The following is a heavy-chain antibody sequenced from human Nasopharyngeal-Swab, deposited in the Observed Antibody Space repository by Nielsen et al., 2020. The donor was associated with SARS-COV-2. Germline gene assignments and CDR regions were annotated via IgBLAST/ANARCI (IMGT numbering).Heavy chain of an antibody. CDR3: ARGPFRNGYDENWFDP. J-gene: IGHJ5*02. D-gene: IGHD5-12*01. V-gene: IGHV1-2*04. CDR2: INPNSGGT. CDR1: GYTFTGYY. Sequence: ASVKVSCKASGYTFTGYYMHWVRHAPGQGLEWMGWINPNSGGTNYAQKFQGWVTMTRDTSISTAYMELSRLRSDDTAVYYCARGPFRNGYDENWFDPWGQGTLVTVSS.